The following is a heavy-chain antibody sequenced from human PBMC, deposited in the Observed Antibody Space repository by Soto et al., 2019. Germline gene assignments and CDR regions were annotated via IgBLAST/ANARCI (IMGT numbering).Heavy chain of an antibody. CDR3: AKQLMVRGVVLLFDY. V-gene: IGHV3-23*01. Sequence: EVQLLESGGGLVQPGGSLRLSCGASGFSFSSYAMSWVRQAPGKGLEWVSGISSSGGSTYYADSVKGRFTISRDNAKNTLDIEMNSLRAEDTAVYSCAKQLMVRGVVLLFDYWGQGTLVTVSS. CDR1: GFSFSSYA. J-gene: IGHJ4*02. D-gene: IGHD3-10*01. CDR2: ISSSGGST.